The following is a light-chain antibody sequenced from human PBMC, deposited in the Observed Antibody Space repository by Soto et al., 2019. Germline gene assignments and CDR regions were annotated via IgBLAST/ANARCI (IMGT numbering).Light chain of an antibody. J-gene: IGLJ2*01. V-gene: IGLV2-18*02. Sequence: QSALTQPPSVSGSPGQSVTIYCTGTSSDVGSYNRVSWYQQPPGTAPKLMIYEVSNRPSGVPDRFSGSKSGNTASLTISGLQAEDEADYYCSSYTNNSPVVFGGGTKLTVL. CDR1: SSDVGSYNR. CDR3: SSYTNNSPVV. CDR2: EVS.